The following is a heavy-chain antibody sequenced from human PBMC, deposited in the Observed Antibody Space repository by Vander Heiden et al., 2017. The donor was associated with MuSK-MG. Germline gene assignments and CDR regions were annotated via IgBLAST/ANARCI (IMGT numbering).Heavy chain of an antibody. V-gene: IGHV3-48*03. CDR2: IGSSGGTC. CDR3: AREGQGGGFDY. CDR1: GFTFSSDH. Sequence: EVQLVESGGDLVQPGRSLRLSCAASGFTFSSDHMHWIRHAPGKGLEWVSKIGSSGGTCYYADSVKGRFTISRDNAKNSLYLQMNRLRIEDTALYYWAREGQGGGFDYWGQGTLVTVSS. D-gene: IGHD3-16*01. J-gene: IGHJ4*02.